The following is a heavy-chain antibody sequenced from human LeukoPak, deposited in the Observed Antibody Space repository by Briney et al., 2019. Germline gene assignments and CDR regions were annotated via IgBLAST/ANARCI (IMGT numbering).Heavy chain of an antibody. CDR2: ISYDVSNK. J-gene: IGHJ6*02. CDR3: AKDHRDSLYYHHYGTDV. D-gene: IGHD2-21*01. V-gene: IGHV3-30*18. Sequence: GGSLRLSCAASGFTFSSYGMHWVRQAPGKGLEWVAVISYDVSNKYYADSVKGRFTISRDNSKNTLYLQMNSLRAEDTAVYYCAKDHRDSLYYHHYGTDVWGQGTTVTVSS. CDR1: GFTFSSYG.